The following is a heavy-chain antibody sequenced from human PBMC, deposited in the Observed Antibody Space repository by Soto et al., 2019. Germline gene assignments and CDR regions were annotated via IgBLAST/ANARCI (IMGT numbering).Heavy chain of an antibody. J-gene: IGHJ6*03. D-gene: IGHD2-15*01. V-gene: IGHV3-21*01. Sequence: GGSLRLSCAASGFTFSSYSMNWVRQAPGKGLEWVSSISSSSSYIYYADSVKGRFTISRDNAKNSLYLQMNSLRAEDTAVYYCARDGCSGGSCYGLNYYYYYMDVWGKGTTVTVSS. CDR3: ARDGCSGGSCYGLNYYYYYMDV. CDR1: GFTFSSYS. CDR2: ISSSSSYI.